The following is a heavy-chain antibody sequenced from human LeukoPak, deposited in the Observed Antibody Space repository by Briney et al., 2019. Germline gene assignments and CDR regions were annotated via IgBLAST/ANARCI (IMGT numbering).Heavy chain of an antibody. D-gene: IGHD5-18*01. J-gene: IGHJ6*02. V-gene: IGHV1-46*01. CDR2: INPSGGST. Sequence: ASVNVSCKASGYTFTSYYMHWVRQAPGQGLEWMGIINPSGGSTSYAQKFQGRVTMTRDTSTSTVYMELSSLRSEDTAVYYCARDYIAVDTAMVHYYYGMDVWGQGTTVTVSS. CDR1: GYTFTSYY. CDR3: ARDYIAVDTAMVHYYYGMDV.